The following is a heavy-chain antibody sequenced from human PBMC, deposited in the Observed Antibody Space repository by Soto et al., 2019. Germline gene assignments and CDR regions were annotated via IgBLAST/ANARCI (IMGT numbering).Heavy chain of an antibody. V-gene: IGHV3-23*01. CDR2: TSGHGGDT. CDR1: GFDYGRFA. D-gene: IGHD3-3*01. CDR3: AKIYDFWSRHHDSFDV. Sequence: QLFESGGGLVQPGGSLRLSCVASGFDYGRFAMTWVRQAPGKGLEWVSGTSGHGGDTYYVDSVRGRFTISRDNPKNTLYLQMNSLRVEDTAVYYCAKIYDFWSRHHDSFDVWGQGTSVTVSS. J-gene: IGHJ3*01.